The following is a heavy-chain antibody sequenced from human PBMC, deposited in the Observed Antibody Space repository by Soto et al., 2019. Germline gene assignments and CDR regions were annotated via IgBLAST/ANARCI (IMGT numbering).Heavy chain of an antibody. Sequence: PSETLSLTCAVSGDSISSGGFSWSWIRQPPGKGLEWIGYIYHSGTSFYNPSLKSRVTISVDGSKNQFSLKVKSVTAADTAVYYCARAPRGNYGYPSYFDYWGQGTLVTVSS. J-gene: IGHJ4*02. D-gene: IGHD3-10*01. CDR2: IYHSGTS. V-gene: IGHV4-30-2*01. CDR3: ARAPRGNYGYPSYFDY. CDR1: GDSISSGGFS.